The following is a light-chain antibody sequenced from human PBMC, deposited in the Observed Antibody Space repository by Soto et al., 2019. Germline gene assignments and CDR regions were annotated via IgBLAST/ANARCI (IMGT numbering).Light chain of an antibody. Sequence: LTQSPGTLSLSPGERATLSCRASQTVSSNYLAWYQQKPGQAPRLLIYGASSRATAIPDRFSGSGSGTDFTLTISRLEPDDFAVYFCQQYSISPGTFGQGTKVEIK. CDR1: QTVSSNY. CDR2: GAS. CDR3: QQYSISPGT. J-gene: IGKJ1*01. V-gene: IGKV3-20*01.